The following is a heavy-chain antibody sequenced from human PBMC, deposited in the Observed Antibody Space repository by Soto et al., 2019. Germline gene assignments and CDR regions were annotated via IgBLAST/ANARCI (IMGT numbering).Heavy chain of an antibody. Sequence: EVQLVESGGGLVQPGRSLRLSCAASGFTFDDYAMHWVRQAPGKGLEWVSGISWNSGSIGYADSVKGRFTISRDNAKNSLYLQMNSLRAEDTALYYCAKDTLSANTHAFDIWGQGTMVTVSS. V-gene: IGHV3-9*01. J-gene: IGHJ3*02. CDR1: GFTFDDYA. CDR2: ISWNSGSI. D-gene: IGHD3-16*02. CDR3: AKDTLSANTHAFDI.